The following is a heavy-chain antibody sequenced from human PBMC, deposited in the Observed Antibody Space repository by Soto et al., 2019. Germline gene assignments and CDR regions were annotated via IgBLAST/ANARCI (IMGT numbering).Heavy chain of an antibody. V-gene: IGHV4-39*01. CDR2: IHYSGST. CDR3: ASQHSYDSSRYYVVY. J-gene: IGHJ4*02. D-gene: IGHD3-22*01. Sequence: PSETLSLTCTVSGGSISSNIYYWSWIRQHPGKGLEWIGNIHYSGSTYYDSSLKSRVTISVATSKNQFSLKLSSVTAADTAVYYCASQHSYDSSRYYVVYWGQVTLVTV. CDR1: GGSISSNIYY.